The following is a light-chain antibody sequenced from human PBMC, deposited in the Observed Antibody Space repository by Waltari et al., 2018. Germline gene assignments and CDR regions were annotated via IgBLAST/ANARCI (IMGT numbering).Light chain of an antibody. Sequence: DIVMTQSPLSLPVTPGEPASISCRSSQSLLHSNGYNYLDWYLQKPGQSPQLLIYLGSNRASGVPDRFSGSGSGTDFTLKISRVEAEDVGVYYCMQALQTPRTFGQGTKVVIK. V-gene: IGKV2-28*01. J-gene: IGKJ1*01. CDR3: MQALQTPRT. CDR2: LGS. CDR1: QSLLHSNGYNY.